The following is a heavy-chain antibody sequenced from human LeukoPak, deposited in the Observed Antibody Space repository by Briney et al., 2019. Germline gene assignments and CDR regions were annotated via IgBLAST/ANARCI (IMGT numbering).Heavy chain of an antibody. Sequence: GGSLRLSCAASGFTFSSYGMHWVRQAPGKGLEWVAFIRYDGSNKYYADSVKGRFTISRDNSKNTLYLQMNSLRAEDTAVYYCAKDRRVGAPLFDYWGQGTLVTVSS. V-gene: IGHV3-30*02. CDR1: GFTFSSYG. J-gene: IGHJ4*02. CDR3: AKDRRVGAPLFDY. D-gene: IGHD1-26*01. CDR2: IRYDGSNK.